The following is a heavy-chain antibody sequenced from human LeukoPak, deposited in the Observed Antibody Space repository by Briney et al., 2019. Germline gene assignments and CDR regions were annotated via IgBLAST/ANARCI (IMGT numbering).Heavy chain of an antibody. CDR3: ARDVGGSGNRFDP. D-gene: IGHD3-10*01. CDR2: INPNSGAT. J-gene: IGHJ5*02. CDR1: GYTFTGYY. Sequence: ASVKVSCKASGYTFTGYYIHWVRQVPGQGLEWLGWINPNSGATKYAQQFQGRVAMTSDASISTAHMELSSLTSDDTAVYHCARDVGGSGNRFDPWGQGTLVTVSS. V-gene: IGHV1-2*02.